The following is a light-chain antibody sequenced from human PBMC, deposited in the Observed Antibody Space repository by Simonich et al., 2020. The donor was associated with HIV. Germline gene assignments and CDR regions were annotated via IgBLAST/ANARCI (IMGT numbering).Light chain of an antibody. CDR1: QRISSY. V-gene: IGKV1-39*01. J-gene: IGKJ2*01. CDR2: AAS. Sequence: DIQMTQSPSSLSASVGDRVTITCRASQRISSYLNWYQQKPGKAPKLLIYAASSLQSGVPSRFSGSGSGTEFTLTISSLQPEDFATYSCQQSYSTPYTFGQGTKLEIK. CDR3: QQSYSTPYT.